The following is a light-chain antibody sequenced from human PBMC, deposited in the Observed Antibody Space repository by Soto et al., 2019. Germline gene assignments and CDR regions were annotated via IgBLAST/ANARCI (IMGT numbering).Light chain of an antibody. CDR1: QSVSSY. CDR2: DAS. J-gene: IGKJ4*01. CDR3: QQRSNLPT. Sequence: EIVLTQSPATLSLSPGERATLSCRASQSVSSYLAWYQQKFGQAPRLLIYDASNRATGIPARFSGSGSGTDFTLTISSLEPEDFAVYYCQQRSNLPTFGGGTKVEIK. V-gene: IGKV3-11*01.